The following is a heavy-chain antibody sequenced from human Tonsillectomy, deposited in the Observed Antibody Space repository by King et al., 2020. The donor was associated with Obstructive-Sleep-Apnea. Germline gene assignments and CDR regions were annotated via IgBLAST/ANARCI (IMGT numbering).Heavy chain of an antibody. CDR3: AKGYCSGGSCGIFQH. CDR2: IYYSGST. Sequence: VQLQESGPGLVKPSQTLSLTCTVSGGSISSGGYYWSWIRQHPGKGLEWIGYIYYSGSTYYNPSLKSRVTISVDTSKNQFSLKLSSGTAADTAVYYCAKGYCSGGSCGIFQHWGQGTLVTVSS. V-gene: IGHV4-31*03. D-gene: IGHD2-15*01. J-gene: IGHJ1*01. CDR1: GGSISSGGYY.